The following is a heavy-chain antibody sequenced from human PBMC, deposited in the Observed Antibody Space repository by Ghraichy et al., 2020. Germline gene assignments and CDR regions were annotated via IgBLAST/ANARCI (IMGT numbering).Heavy chain of an antibody. J-gene: IGHJ4*02. CDR2: ISGYNGNT. D-gene: IGHD3-10*01. V-gene: IGHV1-18*04. CDR1: GYTFTNYG. CDR3: ARDVLSPYCYGSGSYYNPNED. Sequence: ASVKVSCKTSGYTFTNYGISWMRQAPGQGLEWMGWISGYNGNTNYAQKVQGRVTMTTDTSTSRAFMELRSLRSDDTAVYYCARDVLSPYCYGSGSYYNPNEDGGRGTPVTVSS.